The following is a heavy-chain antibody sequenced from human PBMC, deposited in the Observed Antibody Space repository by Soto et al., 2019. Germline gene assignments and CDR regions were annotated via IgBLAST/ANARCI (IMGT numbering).Heavy chain of an antibody. CDR3: ARVGGDDFGDSGGFDY. CDR1: GGTIRDYF. J-gene: IGHJ4*02. Sequence: SETLSLTCTVSGGTIRDYFWTWIRQPPGKGLEWIGYIYYSGRTNYNPSLKSRVYISVGTSKNQFSLQLRSVPAADTAVYYCARVGGDDFGDSGGFDYWGQGTLVTVSS. V-gene: IGHV4-59*01. CDR2: IYYSGRT. D-gene: IGHD4-17*01.